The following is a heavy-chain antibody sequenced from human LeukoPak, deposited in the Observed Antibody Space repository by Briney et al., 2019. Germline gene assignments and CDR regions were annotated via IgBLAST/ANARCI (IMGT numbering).Heavy chain of an antibody. CDR3: AKLAVACTDGYFDY. CDR2: ISWNSGSI. V-gene: IGHV3-9*01. CDR1: GFTFDNYA. J-gene: IGHJ4*02. D-gene: IGHD6-19*01. Sequence: GGSLRLSCAASGFTFDNYAMHWVRQAPGKGLEWVSAISWNSGSIGYVDSVKGRFTISRDNAKNSLYLQMNSLRAEDTALYYCAKLAVACTDGYFDYWGQGTLVTVSS.